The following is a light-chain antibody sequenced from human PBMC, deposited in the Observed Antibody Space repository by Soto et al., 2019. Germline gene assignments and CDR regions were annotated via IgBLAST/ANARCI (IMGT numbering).Light chain of an antibody. CDR3: CSYANTTTV. Sequence: QSALTQPASVSGSPGQSITISCTGVSSDVGGYYLVSWYQHHSGKAPKLMIYEGSKRPSGVSNRFSGSKSDNTASLTISGLQAVDEADYYCCSYANTTTVFGGGTKVTVL. J-gene: IGLJ3*02. CDR1: SSDVGGYYL. CDR2: EGS. V-gene: IGLV2-23*01.